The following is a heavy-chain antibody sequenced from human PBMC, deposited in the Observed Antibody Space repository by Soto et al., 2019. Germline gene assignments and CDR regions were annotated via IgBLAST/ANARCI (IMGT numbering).Heavy chain of an antibody. CDR1: GFTLGNYW. V-gene: IGHV3-74*01. D-gene: IGHD1-1*01. Sequence: GGSLRLSCAASGFTLGNYWMHWVRQAPGKGLVWVSRINDYGTTINYAESVEGRFMISRDDAKSEVSLQMNNLRAEDSAVYYCARGGLEPFDYWGQGALVTVSS. J-gene: IGHJ4*02. CDR3: ARGGLEPFDY. CDR2: INDYGTTI.